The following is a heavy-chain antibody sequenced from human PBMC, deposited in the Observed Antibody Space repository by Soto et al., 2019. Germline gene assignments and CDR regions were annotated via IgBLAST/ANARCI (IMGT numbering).Heavy chain of an antibody. J-gene: IGHJ6*03. CDR3: AGIVPFSGGGRHYMDV. CDR1: GGSISTYH. Sequence: QVQLQESGPGLVKPSETLPLTCTVSGGSISTYHWGWIRQPPGKGLEWIGLIYYTGNTNYNSSLKSRVTISIDTSKNRFSLQLTSVTPADAGVYYCAGIVPFSGGGRHYMDVWGKGTTVTVSS. V-gene: IGHV4-59*01. CDR2: IYYTGNT. D-gene: IGHD2-8*01.